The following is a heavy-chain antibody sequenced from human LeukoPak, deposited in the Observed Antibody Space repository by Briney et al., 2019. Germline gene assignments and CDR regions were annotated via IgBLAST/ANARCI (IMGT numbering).Heavy chain of an antibody. CDR1: GGSFSGYY. Sequence: SETLSLTCAVYGGSFSGYYWSWIRQPPGKGLEWIGYIYYSGSTNYNPSLKGRVTISVDTSKSQFSLKLSSVTAADTAVYYCARHLGRSEFDPWGQGTLVTVSS. CDR2: IYYSGST. V-gene: IGHV4-59*08. D-gene: IGHD3-16*01. J-gene: IGHJ5*02. CDR3: ARHLGRSEFDP.